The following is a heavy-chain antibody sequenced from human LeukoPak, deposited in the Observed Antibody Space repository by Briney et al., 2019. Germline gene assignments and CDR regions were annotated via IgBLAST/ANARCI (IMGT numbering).Heavy chain of an antibody. CDR1: GFTFSSYG. CDR2: IWYDGRNK. D-gene: IGHD5-18*01. CDR3: ARDLASRNMDTTMVRPDY. Sequence: PGGSLRLSCAASGFTFSSYGMHWVRQAPGKGLEWVATIWYDGRNKYYADSVQGRFTISRDNSKHTLYLQMNSLGAEDTAVYYCARDLASRNMDTTMVRPDYWGQGTLVTVSS. J-gene: IGHJ4*02. V-gene: IGHV3-33*01.